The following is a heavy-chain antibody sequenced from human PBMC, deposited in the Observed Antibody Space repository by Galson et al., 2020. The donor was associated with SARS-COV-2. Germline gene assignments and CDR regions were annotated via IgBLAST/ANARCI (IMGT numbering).Heavy chain of an antibody. CDR2: ISSSSSYI. J-gene: IGHJ6*02. D-gene: IGHD3-16*01. CDR3: ARDRDLGYYYDGMDV. Sequence: GGSLRLSCAASGFTFSSYSMNWVRQAPGKGLEWVSSISSSSSYIYYADSVKGRFTISRDNAKNSLYLQMNSLRAEDTAVYYCARDRDLGYYYDGMDVWGQGTTVTVSS. V-gene: IGHV3-21*01. CDR1: GFTFSSYS.